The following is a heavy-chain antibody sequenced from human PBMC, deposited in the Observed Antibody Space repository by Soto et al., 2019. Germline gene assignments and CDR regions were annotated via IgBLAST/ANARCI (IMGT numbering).Heavy chain of an antibody. CDR1: GYIFSNFG. CDR3: ARESGIGVGTTPY. D-gene: IGHD3-22*01. J-gene: IGHJ4*02. CDR2: VSAYNGKS. Sequence: ASVKVSCKASGYIFSNFGISWMRQVPGQGLEWMGWVSAYNGKSNYTQKFQGRVTMTTDTSTNTAYMELRSLTSDDTAVYYCARESGIGVGTTPYCGQGTMVTVSS. V-gene: IGHV1-18*01.